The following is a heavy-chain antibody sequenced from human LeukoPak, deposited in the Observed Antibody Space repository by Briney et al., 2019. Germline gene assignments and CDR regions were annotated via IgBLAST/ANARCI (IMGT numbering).Heavy chain of an antibody. CDR1: GFTLSSYW. V-gene: IGHV3-74*01. J-gene: IGHJ4*02. CDR2: INNDGVST. Sequence: GGSLRLSCATSGFTLSSYWMHWVRQVPGKGLEWLSRINNDGVSTSYADSVRGRFTISRDNSKNTLHLQMNSLRAEDTAVYYCAKVPDYFDYWGQGTLVTVSS. CDR3: AKVPDYFDY.